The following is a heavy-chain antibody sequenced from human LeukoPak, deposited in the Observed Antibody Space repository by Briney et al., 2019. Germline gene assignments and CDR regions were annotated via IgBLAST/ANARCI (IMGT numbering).Heavy chain of an antibody. D-gene: IGHD2-2*01. V-gene: IGHV3-23*01. Sequence: QPRGSLTLSCAASGFTFSDYWMHWVRQAPGKVLEWVSAISGSGGNTYYADSGKGRFTIYRDNSKHTLYLHMNSLKDTDTDGYDCAKDPIGYCSSTSCFLRNWFDPWGQGTLVTVSS. J-gene: IGHJ5*02. CDR3: AKDPIGYCSSTSCFLRNWFDP. CDR1: GFTFSDYW. CDR2: ISGSGGNT.